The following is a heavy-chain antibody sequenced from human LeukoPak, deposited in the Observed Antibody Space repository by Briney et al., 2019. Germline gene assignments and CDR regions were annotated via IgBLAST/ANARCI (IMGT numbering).Heavy chain of an antibody. Sequence: SVKVSCKASGYTFTSYYMHWVRQAPGQGREWMGIINPSGGSTSYEQKFQGRVTMTRDTSTSTVYMELSSLRSEDTAVYYCARDLTVAKFYYYYGMDVWGQGTTVTVSS. CDR2: INPSGGST. CDR3: ARDLTVAKFYYYYGMDV. J-gene: IGHJ6*02. V-gene: IGHV1-46*01. D-gene: IGHD4-23*01. CDR1: GYTFTSYY.